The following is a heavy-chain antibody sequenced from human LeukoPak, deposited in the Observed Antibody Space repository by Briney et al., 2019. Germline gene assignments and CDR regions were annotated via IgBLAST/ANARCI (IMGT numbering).Heavy chain of an antibody. V-gene: IGHV1-69*13. CDR1: GGTFSSYA. D-gene: IGHD2-15*01. CDR3: ARCTGGGSCYGVRY. J-gene: IGHJ4*02. CDR2: IIPIFGTA. Sequence: GASVKVSCKASGGTFSSYAISRVRQTPGQGLEWMGGIIPIFGTANYAQKFQGRVTITADESTSTAYMELSSLRSEDAAVYYCARCTGGGSCYGVRYWGQGTLVTVSS.